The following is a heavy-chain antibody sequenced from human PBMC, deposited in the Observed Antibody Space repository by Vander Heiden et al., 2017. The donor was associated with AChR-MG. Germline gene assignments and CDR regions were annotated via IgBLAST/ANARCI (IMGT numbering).Heavy chain of an antibody. CDR2: INHSGST. CDR1: GGSFSGYY. D-gene: IGHD3-3*01. CDR3: ARYYDCWSGTEGFDP. V-gene: IGHV4-34*01. Sequence: QVPLQQWGAGLLKPSETLSLTCAVYGGSFSGYYWSWIRQPPGKGLEWSGEINHSGSTNYNPSLKSRVTISVDTAKNQFSLKLSSVTAADTAVYYCARYYDCWSGTEGFDPWGQGTLVTVSS. J-gene: IGHJ5*02.